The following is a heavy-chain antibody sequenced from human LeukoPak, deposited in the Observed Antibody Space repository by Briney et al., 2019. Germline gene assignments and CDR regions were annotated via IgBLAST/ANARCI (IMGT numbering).Heavy chain of an antibody. CDR2: INHSGST. V-gene: IGHV4-34*01. CDR3: ARRPWYFDY. CDR1: GGSFSGYY. Sequence: SETLSLTCAVYGGSFSGYYWSWIRRPPGKGLEWIGEINHSGSTNYNPSLKSRVTISVDTSKNQFSLKLSSVTAADTAVYYCARRPWYFDYRGQGTLVTVSS. J-gene: IGHJ4*02.